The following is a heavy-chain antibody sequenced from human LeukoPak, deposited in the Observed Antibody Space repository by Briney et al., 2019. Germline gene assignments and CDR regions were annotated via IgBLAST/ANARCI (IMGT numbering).Heavy chain of an antibody. J-gene: IGHJ4*02. V-gene: IGHV3-23*01. Sequence: TGGSLRLFCTASGFTLNSYAMSCVRQAPGKGLEWVSAISGSGGSTYYADSVKGRFTISRDNSKNTLYLQMNSLRAEDTAVYYCAKDTGYSSSWPFDYWGQGTLVTVSS. CDR2: ISGSGGST. CDR3: AKDTGYSSSWPFDY. CDR1: GFTLNSYA. D-gene: IGHD6-13*01.